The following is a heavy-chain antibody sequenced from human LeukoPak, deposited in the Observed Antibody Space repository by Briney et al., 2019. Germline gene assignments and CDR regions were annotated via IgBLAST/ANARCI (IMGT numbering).Heavy chain of an antibody. V-gene: IGHV3-33*01. Sequence: GRSLRLLCAASGFAFNTYAMHWVRQAPGEGLEWVALIWHDGSHKFYSNSVRGQFTISRDNSKNTVSLQMNNLRPEDTAVYYCAREIFGSGSHPDFWGQGTLVTVSS. J-gene: IGHJ4*02. CDR1: GFAFNTYA. CDR3: AREIFGSGSHPDF. CDR2: IWHDGSHK. D-gene: IGHD3-10*01.